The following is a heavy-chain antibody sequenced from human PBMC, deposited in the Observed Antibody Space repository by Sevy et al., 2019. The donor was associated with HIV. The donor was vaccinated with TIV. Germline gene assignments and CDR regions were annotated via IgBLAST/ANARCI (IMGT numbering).Heavy chain of an antibody. V-gene: IGHV3-23*01. CDR1: GFNFRNSV. J-gene: IGHJ4*02. CDR3: AKTVAYGTTWFGKVED. D-gene: IGHD3-10*01. Sequence: GGSLRLSCAASGFNFRNSVMSWIRQAPGEGLEWVSTIKVGGDTHYTDSVKGRFTLYRDNAKNTLSLQMNSLTAEDAAVYYCAKTVAYGTTWFGKVEDWGQGALVTVSS. CDR2: IKVGGDT.